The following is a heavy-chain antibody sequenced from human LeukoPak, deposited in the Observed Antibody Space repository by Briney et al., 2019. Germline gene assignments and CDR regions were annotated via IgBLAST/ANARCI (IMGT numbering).Heavy chain of an antibody. CDR3: ARAGYCSSTSCRWVPLV. J-gene: IGHJ6*02. CDR1: GGSMKNYY. CDR2: IYYSGST. D-gene: IGHD2-2*03. V-gene: IGHV4-59*01. Sequence: PSETLSLTCTVSGGSMKNYYWIWIRQSPGKGLEWIGYIYYSGSTNYNPSLKSRVTISVATSKNQFSLKLSSVTAADTAVYYCARAGYCSSTSCRWVPLVWGQGTTVTVSS.